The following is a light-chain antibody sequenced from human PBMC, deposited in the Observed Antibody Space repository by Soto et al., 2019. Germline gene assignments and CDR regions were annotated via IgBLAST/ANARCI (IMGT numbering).Light chain of an antibody. Sequence: EIVMTQSPATLSVSPGERATLPCRASQSVSSSLAWYQQKPGQAPRLLIYGASTRATGIPARFSGSGSGTEFTLTISSLQSEDFAVYYCQQYNKWPPYTFGQGTKLEIK. V-gene: IGKV3-15*01. CDR1: QSVSSS. J-gene: IGKJ2*01. CDR2: GAS. CDR3: QQYNKWPPYT.